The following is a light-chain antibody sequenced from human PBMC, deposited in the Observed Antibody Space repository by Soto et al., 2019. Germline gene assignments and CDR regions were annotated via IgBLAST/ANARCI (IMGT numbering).Light chain of an antibody. V-gene: IGKV3-20*01. Sequence: EIVLTQSPGTLSLSPGQRATLSCRASQSVSRSYLAWYQHKRGQAPRLLMFGTGSRATGIPDRFSGTGSGTDFTLIINRLEPEDFAVHYCQQYSSTPHTFGQGTKLEIK. CDR3: QQYSSTPHT. CDR2: GTG. CDR1: QSVSRSY. J-gene: IGKJ2*01.